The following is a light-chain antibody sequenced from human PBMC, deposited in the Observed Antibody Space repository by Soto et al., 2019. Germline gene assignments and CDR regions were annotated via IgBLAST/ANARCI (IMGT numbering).Light chain of an antibody. CDR1: SSGVGSYNL. CDR2: EVS. Sequence: QSVLTQPASVSGSPGQSITISCTGTSSGVGSYNLVSWYQQHPGKAPKLVIYEVSKRPSGVSNRFSGSKSGNTASLTISGLQAEDEADYYCCSYAGSSTFVFGTGTKVTVL. CDR3: CSYAGSSTFV. J-gene: IGLJ1*01. V-gene: IGLV2-23*02.